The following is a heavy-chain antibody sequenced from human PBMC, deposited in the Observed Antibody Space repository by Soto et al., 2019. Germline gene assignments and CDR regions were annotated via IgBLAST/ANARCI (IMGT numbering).Heavy chain of an antibody. V-gene: IGHV3-30-3*01. CDR1: GFTFSSYA. CDR2: ISYDGSNK. CDR3: ARELRYFDWFQSNYYYGMDV. D-gene: IGHD3-9*01. J-gene: IGHJ6*02. Sequence: GGFLRLSCAASGFTFSSYAMHWVRQAPGKGLEWVAVISYDGSNKYYADSVKGRFTIFRDNSKNTLYLQMNSLRAEDTAVYYCARELRYFDWFQSNYYYGMDVWGQGTTVTVSS.